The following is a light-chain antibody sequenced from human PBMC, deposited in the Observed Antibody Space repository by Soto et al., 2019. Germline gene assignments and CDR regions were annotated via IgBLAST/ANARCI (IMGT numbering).Light chain of an antibody. Sequence: EIVLTQSPATLSLSPGERATLSCRASQSVRSSLAWYQQKPGQAPRLLIYDTSNRATGIPARFSGSGSGADFTLTISSLEPEDFAVYYCQQRRDWPPWTFGQGTKLEV. CDR1: QSVRSS. CDR3: QQRRDWPPWT. V-gene: IGKV3-11*01. CDR2: DTS. J-gene: IGKJ1*01.